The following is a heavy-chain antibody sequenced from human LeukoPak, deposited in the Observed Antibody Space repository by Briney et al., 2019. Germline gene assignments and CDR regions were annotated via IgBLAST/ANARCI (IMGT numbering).Heavy chain of an antibody. CDR1: GFSFSSFG. CDR2: IGYSGTNT. Sequence: PGGSLGLSCAASGFSFSSFGMHWVRQAPGEGLEWVAYIGYSGTNTHYADSVKGRFTISRDNSKNTVHLQMNSLRAADTALYSCARDLTGKYYIAYWGQGTLVTVSS. D-gene: IGHD2-8*02. V-gene: IGHV3-30*02. J-gene: IGHJ4*02. CDR3: ARDLTGKYYIAY.